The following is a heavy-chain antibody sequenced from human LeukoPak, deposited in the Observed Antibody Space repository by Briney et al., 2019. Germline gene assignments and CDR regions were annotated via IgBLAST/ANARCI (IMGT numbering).Heavy chain of an antibody. CDR2: INPVDSDT. CDR1: VYRFAGYW. V-gene: IGHV5-51*01. J-gene: IGHJ4*02. D-gene: IGHD4-17*01. CDR3: ARQGSTVTMDY. Sequence: GESLKFSSKCPVYRFAGYWIGWVGHIPGKGLEWMGIINPVDSDTTYSPSFQGQVTISADKSISTTSLQWSSLKASDSAIYYCARQGSTVTMDYWGQGTLVTVSS.